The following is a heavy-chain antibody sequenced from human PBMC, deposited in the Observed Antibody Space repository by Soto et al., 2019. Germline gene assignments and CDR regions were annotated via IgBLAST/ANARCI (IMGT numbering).Heavy chain of an antibody. V-gene: IGHV3-33*01. CDR2: IWYDGSNK. D-gene: IGHD1-26*01. Sequence: QVQLVESGGGVVQPGRSLRLSCAASGFTFSSYGMHWVRQAPGKGLEWVAVIWYDGSNKYYADSVKGRFTISRDNSKNTLYLQRNSRRAEDTAVYYWGGEGGGELRGGYFDYWGQGTLVTVSS. CDR3: GGEGGGELRGGYFDY. CDR1: GFTFSSYG. J-gene: IGHJ4*02.